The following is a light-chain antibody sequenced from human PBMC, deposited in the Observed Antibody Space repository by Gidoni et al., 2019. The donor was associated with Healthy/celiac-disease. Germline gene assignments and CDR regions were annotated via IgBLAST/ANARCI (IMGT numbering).Light chain of an antibody. CDR3: QQSYSTLLT. CDR1: QSISSY. Sequence: IQTTHSPSSLSASVGDRVTITCRASQSISSYLNWYQQKPGKAPKLLIYAASSLQSGVPSRFSGSGSGTDFTLTISSLQPEDFATHYCQQSYSTLLTFGGGTKVEIK. J-gene: IGKJ4*01. CDR2: AAS. V-gene: IGKV1-39*01.